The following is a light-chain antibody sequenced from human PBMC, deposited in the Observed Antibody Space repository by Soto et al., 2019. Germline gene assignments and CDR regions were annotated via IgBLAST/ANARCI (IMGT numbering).Light chain of an antibody. CDR3: ETWDSNTRV. CDR2: LEGSGNY. J-gene: IGLJ3*02. Sequence: QLVLTQSSSASASLGSSVKLTCTLSSGHSSYIIAWHQQQPGKAPRYLMKLEGSGNYNKGSGVPDRFSGSSSGADRYLSISNLQSEDEADYYCETWDSNTRVFGGGIKLTVL. CDR1: SGHSSYI. V-gene: IGLV4-60*03.